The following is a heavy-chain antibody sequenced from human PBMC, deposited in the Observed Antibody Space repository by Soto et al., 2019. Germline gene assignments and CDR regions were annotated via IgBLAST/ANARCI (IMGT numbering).Heavy chain of an antibody. D-gene: IGHD3-22*01. J-gene: IGHJ4*02. CDR1: GYTFSNYY. Sequence: GASVKVSCKGAGYTFSNYYMHWVRQAPGQGLEWMGIINPSGDSTSYAQEFQGRVTMTRETSTSTLYMELSSLKTEDTAVYYCVRATYFSDSSGYTRCFDYWGQGTLVTVSS. V-gene: IGHV1-46*03. CDR3: VRATYFSDSSGYTRCFDY. CDR2: INPSGDST.